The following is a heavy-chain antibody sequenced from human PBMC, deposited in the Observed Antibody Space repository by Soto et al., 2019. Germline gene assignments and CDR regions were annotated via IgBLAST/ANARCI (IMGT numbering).Heavy chain of an antibody. CDR1: GGTFSSYA. D-gene: IGHD6-19*01. Sequence: QVQLVQSGAEVKKPGSSVKVSCKASGGTFSSYAISWVRQAPGQGLEWMGGIIPIFGTANYAQKFQGRVKITADESTSTAYMEMSSLKSEDTAAYYCASSADSSGWYYFEYWGQGTRVTVSS. CDR3: ASSADSSGWYYFEY. V-gene: IGHV1-69*12. CDR2: IIPIFGTA. J-gene: IGHJ4*02.